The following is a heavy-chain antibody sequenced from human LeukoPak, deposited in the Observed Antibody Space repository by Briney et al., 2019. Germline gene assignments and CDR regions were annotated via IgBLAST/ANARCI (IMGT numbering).Heavy chain of an antibody. Sequence: SETLSLTCAVYGGSFSGYYWSWIRQPPGKGLEWIGEINHSGSTNYNPSLKSRVTISVDTSKNQFSLKLSSVTAADTAVYYCARVPGRDGYTRRGSVDYWGQGTLVTVSS. CDR2: INHSGST. J-gene: IGHJ4*02. V-gene: IGHV4-34*01. CDR1: GGSFSGYY. D-gene: IGHD5-24*01. CDR3: ARVPGRDGYTRRGSVDY.